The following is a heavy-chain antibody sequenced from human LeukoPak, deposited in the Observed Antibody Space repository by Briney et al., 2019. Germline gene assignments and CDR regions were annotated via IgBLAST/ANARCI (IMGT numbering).Heavy chain of an antibody. CDR1: GGTFSSYA. Sequence: ASVKVSCKASGGTFSSYAISWVRQAPGQGLEWMGRIIPILGIANYAQKFQGRVTITADKSTSTAYMELSSLRSEDTAVYYCARELGIAAAGKGEDYWGQGTLVTVSS. J-gene: IGHJ4*02. CDR2: IIPILGIA. D-gene: IGHD6-13*01. V-gene: IGHV1-69*04. CDR3: ARELGIAAAGKGEDY.